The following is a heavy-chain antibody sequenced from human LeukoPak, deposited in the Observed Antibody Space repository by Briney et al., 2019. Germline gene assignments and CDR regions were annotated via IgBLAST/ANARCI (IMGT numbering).Heavy chain of an antibody. J-gene: IGHJ4*02. CDR1: GFTFSNAS. D-gene: IGHD4-17*01. CDR2: IKSKTDGGTT. CDR3: TTGTLVTTTY. V-gene: IGHV3-15*01. Sequence: GGSLRLSCAASGFTFSNASMSWVRQAPGKGLEWVGGIKSKTDGGTTDYAAPVKGRLTISRDDSKNTLYLQMNSLKTEDTAVYYCTTGTLVTTTYWGQGTLVTVSS.